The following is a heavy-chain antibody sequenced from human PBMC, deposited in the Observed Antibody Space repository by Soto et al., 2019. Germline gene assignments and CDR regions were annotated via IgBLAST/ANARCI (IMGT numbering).Heavy chain of an antibody. D-gene: IGHD2-2*01. CDR3: ARVVKVAEAWFGP. V-gene: IGHV1-18*01. CDR1: GYTFSNYG. CDR2: ISLYSDGT. Sequence: QVQLVQSGGEVKRPGASVKVSCKTSGYTFSNYGITWVRQAPGQPLEWLGWISLYSDGTNYAQKFQGRVSMTTVTSTTTAYMELRSLRADDTAVYYFARVVKVAEAWFGPWGQGTLVTVSS. J-gene: IGHJ5*02.